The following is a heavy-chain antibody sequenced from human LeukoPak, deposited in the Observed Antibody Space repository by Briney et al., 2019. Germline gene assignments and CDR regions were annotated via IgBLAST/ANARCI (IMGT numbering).Heavy chain of an antibody. CDR2: ISSGGSDT. CDR3: AKDPPLQRWLPLNWFDP. V-gene: IGHV3-23*01. J-gene: IGHJ5*02. Sequence: PGGSLRLSCAASGFSFSDSPMSWVRQAPGKGLEWVSGISSGGSDTPYADSVKGRFTISRDNSKNTLYLQMNSLRAEDTAVYYCAKDPPLQRWLPLNWFDPWGQGTLVTVSS. CDR1: GFSFSDSP. D-gene: IGHD5-24*01.